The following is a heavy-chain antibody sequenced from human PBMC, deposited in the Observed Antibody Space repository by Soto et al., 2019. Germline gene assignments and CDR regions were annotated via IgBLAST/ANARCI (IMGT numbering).Heavy chain of an antibody. J-gene: IGHJ4*02. CDR1: GVTFKPRR. CDR2: ISGGGDRT. Sequence: RGALRNPLSGSGVTFKPRRMSWVRQAPGKGLQWVSSISGGGDRTYYADSVKGRFSISRDNSKNTLYLQLNSLRLDDTAVYYCARLVSGWGQGTFVTVSS. D-gene: IGHD2-21*01. CDR3: ARLVSG. V-gene: IGHV3-23*01.